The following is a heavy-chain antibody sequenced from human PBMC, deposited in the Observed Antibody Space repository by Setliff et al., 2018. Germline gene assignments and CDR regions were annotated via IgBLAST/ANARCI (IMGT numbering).Heavy chain of an antibody. CDR1: GGSITSGSFY. V-gene: IGHV4-61*02. Sequence: SETLSLTCTVSGGSITSGSFYWSWIRQPAGKKLEWIGRIHASGSPDYNPSFKSRVTISRDTSANRFSLNLASVTAADTALYYCARDPGFHSGTWCLGDWGQGIQVTVSS. CDR3: ARDPGFHSGTWCLGD. D-gene: IGHD2-8*01. CDR2: IHASGSP. J-gene: IGHJ4*02.